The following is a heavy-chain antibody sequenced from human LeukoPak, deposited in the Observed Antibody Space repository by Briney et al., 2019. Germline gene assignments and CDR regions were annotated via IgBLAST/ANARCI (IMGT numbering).Heavy chain of an antibody. CDR1: GYTFTSYY. D-gene: IGHD4/OR15-4a*01. J-gene: IGHJ3*02. V-gene: IGHV1-46*01. CDR3: ARDGDDYRGAFDI. Sequence: ASVKVSCKASGYTFTSYYMHWVRQAPGQGLEWMGIINPSGGSTNYAQKFRGRVTITADKSTSTAYMELSSLRSEDTAVYYCARDGDDYRGAFDIWGQGTMVTVSS. CDR2: INPSGGST.